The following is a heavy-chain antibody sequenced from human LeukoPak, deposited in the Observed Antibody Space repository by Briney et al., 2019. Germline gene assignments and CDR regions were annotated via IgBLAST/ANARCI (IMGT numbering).Heavy chain of an antibody. J-gene: IGHJ4*02. V-gene: IGHV3-30*02. CDR1: GFTFSSYG. CDR2: IRYDGSNK. CDR3: AKDTSYDSSGYYYFDY. D-gene: IGHD3-22*01. Sequence: GGSLRLSCAASGFTFSSYGMHWVRQAPGKGLEWVAFIRYDGSNKYYADSVKGRFTISRDKSKNTLYLQMNSLRAEDTAVYYCAKDTSYDSSGYYYFDYWGQGTLVTVSS.